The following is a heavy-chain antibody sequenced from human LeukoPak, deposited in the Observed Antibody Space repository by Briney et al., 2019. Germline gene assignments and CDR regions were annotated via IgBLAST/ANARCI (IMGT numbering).Heavy chain of an antibody. Sequence: GGSLRLSSAASGFTFSNSWMHWVRQAPGKGLVWVSCINGDGSMPTYADSVKGRFTISRDNAKNTLSLHMNSLTAGDTGVYYCARDGGNYSPQDYWGQGTLVTVSS. D-gene: IGHD4/OR15-4a*01. CDR3: ARDGGNYSPQDY. J-gene: IGHJ4*02. CDR1: GFTFSNSW. V-gene: IGHV3-74*01. CDR2: INGDGSMP.